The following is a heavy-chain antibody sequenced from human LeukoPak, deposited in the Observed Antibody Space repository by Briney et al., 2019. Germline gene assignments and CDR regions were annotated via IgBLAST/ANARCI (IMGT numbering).Heavy chain of an antibody. CDR1: GGSISSSNYY. Sequence: SETLSLTCTVSGGSISSSNYYWGWIRQPPGKGLEWIGSIYYSGSTYDNPSLKSRVTISVDTSKNRFFLNLSSVTAADTAVYYCARLGGYHDPPDYWGQGTLVTVSS. J-gene: IGHJ4*02. V-gene: IGHV4-39*01. D-gene: IGHD3-16*02. CDR2: IYYSGST. CDR3: ARLGGYHDPPDY.